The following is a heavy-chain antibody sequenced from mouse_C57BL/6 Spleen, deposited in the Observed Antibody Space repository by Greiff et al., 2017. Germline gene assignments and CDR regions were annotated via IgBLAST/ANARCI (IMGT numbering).Heavy chain of an antibody. CDR3: ARRGSLAAYAMDY. CDR1: GYTFTSYT. CDR2: INPSSGYT. Sequence: QVQLQQSGAELARPGASVKMSCKASGYTFTSYTMHWVKQRPGQGLEWIGYINPSSGYTKYNQKFKDKATLTADKSSSTAYMQLSSLTSEDSAVYYCARRGSLAAYAMDYWGQGTSVTVSS. D-gene: IGHD1-1*02. V-gene: IGHV1-4*01. J-gene: IGHJ4*01.